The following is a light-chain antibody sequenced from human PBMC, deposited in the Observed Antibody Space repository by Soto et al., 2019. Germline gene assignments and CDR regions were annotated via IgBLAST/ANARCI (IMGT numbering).Light chain of an antibody. CDR1: QSISSY. CDR2: AAS. V-gene: IGKV1-39*01. Sequence: DIQMTQSPSSLSASAGDRITITCQASQSISSYLNWYQQKPGKAPKLLIYAASSLQSGVPSRFSGSGSGTDFTLTISSLQPEDFATYYCQQSYSTPLTFGGGTKVEIK. CDR3: QQSYSTPLT. J-gene: IGKJ4*01.